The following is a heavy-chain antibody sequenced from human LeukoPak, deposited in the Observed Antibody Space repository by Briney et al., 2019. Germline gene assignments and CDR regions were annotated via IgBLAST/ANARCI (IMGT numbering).Heavy chain of an antibody. CDR1: GGTFISYA. V-gene: IGHV1-69*05. Sequence: SVKVSCKASGGTFISYAISWVRQAPGQGLEWMGRIIPIFGTANYAQKFQGRVTITTDESTSTAYMELSSLRSEDTAVYYCACLWDSSGYYQDDAFDIWGQGTMVTVSS. CDR3: ACLWDSSGYYQDDAFDI. CDR2: IIPIFGTA. D-gene: IGHD3-22*01. J-gene: IGHJ3*02.